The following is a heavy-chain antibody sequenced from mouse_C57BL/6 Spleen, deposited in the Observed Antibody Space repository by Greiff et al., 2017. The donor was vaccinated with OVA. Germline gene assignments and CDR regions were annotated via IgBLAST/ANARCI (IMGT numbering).Heavy chain of an antibody. CDR3: ARAPFTTVVATGAMDY. D-gene: IGHD1-1*01. Sequence: EVKLMESGGGLVKPGGSLKLSCAASGFTFSSYAMSWVRQTPEKRLEWVATISDGGSYTYYPDNVKGRFTISRDNAKNNLYLQMSHLKSEDTAMYYCARAPFTTVVATGAMDYWGQGTSVTVSS. V-gene: IGHV5-4*03. CDR2: ISDGGSYT. CDR1: GFTFSSYA. J-gene: IGHJ4*01.